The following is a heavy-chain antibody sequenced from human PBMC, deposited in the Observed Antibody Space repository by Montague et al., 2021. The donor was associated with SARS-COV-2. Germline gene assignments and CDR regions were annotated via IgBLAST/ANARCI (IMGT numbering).Heavy chain of an antibody. CDR1: GFTFSSYA. Sequence: SLRLSCAASGFTFSSYAMHWVRQAPGKGLEWVAVISYDGSNKYYVDSVKGRFTISRDNSKNTLYLQMNSLRAEDTAVYYCVKAGAAYYDILTGYRRGYYYYGMDVWGQGTTVTVSS. D-gene: IGHD3-9*01. J-gene: IGHJ6*02. CDR2: ISYDGSNK. CDR3: VKAGAAYYDILTGYRRGYYYYGMDV. V-gene: IGHV3-30*04.